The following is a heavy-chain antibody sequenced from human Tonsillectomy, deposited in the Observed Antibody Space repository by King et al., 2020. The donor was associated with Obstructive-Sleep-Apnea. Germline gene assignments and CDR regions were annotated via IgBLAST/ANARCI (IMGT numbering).Heavy chain of an antibody. V-gene: IGHV4-59*08. Sequence: VQLQESGPGLVKPSETLSLTCTVSGGSISSYYWSWIRQPPGKGLEWIGYIYYSGSTNYNPSLKIRVTISVDTSKNQFSLKLSSVTAADTAVYYCATRIAGGLDAFDIWGQGTMVTVSS. CDR2: IYYSGST. CDR1: GGSISSYY. J-gene: IGHJ3*02. CDR3: ATRIAGGLDAFDI. D-gene: IGHD6-13*01.